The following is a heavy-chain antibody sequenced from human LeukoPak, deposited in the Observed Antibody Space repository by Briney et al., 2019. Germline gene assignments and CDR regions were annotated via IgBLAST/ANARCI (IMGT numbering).Heavy chain of an antibody. CDR1: GASISSGGYY. CDR3: ATNSGYDSLADWAFDI. J-gene: IGHJ3*02. CDR2: IYHSGST. Sequence: SQTLSLTCTVSGASISSGGYYWSWIRQPPGKGLEWIGYIYHSGSTYYNPSLKSRVTISVDMSKNQFSLNLSSVTAADTAVYYCATNSGYDSLADWAFDIWGQGTMVTVSS. V-gene: IGHV4-30-2*01. D-gene: IGHD5-12*01.